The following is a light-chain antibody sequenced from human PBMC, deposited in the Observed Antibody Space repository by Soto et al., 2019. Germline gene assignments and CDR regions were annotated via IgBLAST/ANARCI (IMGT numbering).Light chain of an antibody. V-gene: IGKV3-20*01. Sequence: EIVLTQSPGTLSLSPGERATLSCRASQSVSSSYLAWYQQKPGQAPRLLIYDASNRATGIPDRFSGSGSGTDFTLTISRLEPEDSAVYYCQQYGSSPWTFGQGTKVDIK. CDR1: QSVSSSY. CDR2: DAS. CDR3: QQYGSSPWT. J-gene: IGKJ1*01.